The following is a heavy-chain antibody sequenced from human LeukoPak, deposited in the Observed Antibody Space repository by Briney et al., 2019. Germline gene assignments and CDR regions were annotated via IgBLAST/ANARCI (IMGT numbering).Heavy chain of an antibody. V-gene: IGHV1-2*02. D-gene: IGHD1-26*01. CDR3: ARESSLRATGDY. CDR1: GYTFTSYG. CDR2: INPNSGGT. Sequence: ASVKVSCKASGYTFTSYGISWVRQAPGQGLEWMGWINPNSGGTNYAQKFQGRVTMTRDTSISTAYMELSRLRSDDTAVYYCARESSLRATGDYWGQGTLVTVSS. J-gene: IGHJ4*02.